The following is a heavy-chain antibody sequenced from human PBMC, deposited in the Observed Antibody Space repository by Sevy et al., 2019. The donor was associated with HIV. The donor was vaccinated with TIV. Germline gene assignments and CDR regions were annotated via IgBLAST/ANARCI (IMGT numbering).Heavy chain of an antibody. CDR1: VGSFSGYY. V-gene: IGHV4-34*01. J-gene: IGHJ5*02. Sequence: SETLSLTCAVYVGSFSGYYWSWIRQPPGKGLEWIGEINHSGSTNYNPSLKSRVTISVDTSKNQFSLKLSSVTAADTAVYYCARGRYDFWSGYQRENWFDPWGQGTLVTVSS. D-gene: IGHD3-3*01. CDR3: ARGRYDFWSGYQRENWFDP. CDR2: INHSGST.